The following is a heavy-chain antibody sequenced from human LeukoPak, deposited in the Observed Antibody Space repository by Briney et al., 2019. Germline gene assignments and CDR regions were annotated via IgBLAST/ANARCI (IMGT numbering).Heavy chain of an antibody. Sequence: SVKVSRKASGGTFSSYAISWVRQAPGQGLEWMGGIIPIFGTANYAQKFQGRVTITADKSTSTAYMELSSLRSEDTAVYYCARDYYGSGSYCPWGQGTLVTVSS. J-gene: IGHJ5*02. V-gene: IGHV1-69*06. CDR1: GGTFSSYA. D-gene: IGHD3-10*01. CDR2: IIPIFGTA. CDR3: ARDYYGSGSYCP.